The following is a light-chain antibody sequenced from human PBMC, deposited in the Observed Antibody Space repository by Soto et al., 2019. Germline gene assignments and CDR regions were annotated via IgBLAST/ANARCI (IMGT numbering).Light chain of an antibody. CDR3: AAWDDSLHGVA. CDR1: SSNIGSNT. Sequence: QSVLTQPPSASGTPGQRVTISCSGSSSNIGSNTVNWYQQVPGTAPKLLIYSNNQRPSGVPDRFSGSTSGTSASLAISGLQSEDEADYYCAAWDDSLHGVAFGGGTQLTVL. CDR2: SNN. J-gene: IGLJ2*01. V-gene: IGLV1-44*01.